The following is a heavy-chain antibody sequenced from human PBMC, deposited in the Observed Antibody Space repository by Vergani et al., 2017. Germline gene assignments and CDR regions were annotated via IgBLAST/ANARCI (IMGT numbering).Heavy chain of an antibody. CDR3: ARDRDVVVPAGTSYYYYYMDV. J-gene: IGHJ6*03. D-gene: IGHD2-2*01. CDR2: IIPILGTA. CDR1: GGTFSSYA. Sequence: QVQLVQSGAEVKKPGASVKVSCKASGGTFSSYAISWVRQAPGQGLEWMGRIIPILGTANYAQKFQGRVTITADEFTGTAYMELSSLRSEETAVYYCARDRDVVVPAGTSYYYYYMDVWGKGTTVTVSS. V-gene: IGHV1-69*11.